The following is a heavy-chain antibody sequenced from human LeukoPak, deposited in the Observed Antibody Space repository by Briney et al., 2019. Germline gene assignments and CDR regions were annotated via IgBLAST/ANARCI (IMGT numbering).Heavy chain of an antibody. CDR2: ISGSGGST. D-gene: IGHD2-2*01. CDR1: GFTFSSYA. J-gene: IGHJ4*02. CDR3: AKTIVVVPAASDY. V-gene: IGHV3-23*01. Sequence: GGSLRLSCAASGFTFSSYAMSWVRQAPEKGLEWVSAISGSGGSTYYADSVKGRFTISRDNSKNTLYLQMNSLRAEDTAVYYCAKTIVVVPAASDYWGQGTLVTVSS.